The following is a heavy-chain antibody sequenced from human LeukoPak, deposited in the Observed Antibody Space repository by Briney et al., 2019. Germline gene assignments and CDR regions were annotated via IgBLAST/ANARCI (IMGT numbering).Heavy chain of an antibody. V-gene: IGHV3-23*01. CDR2: ISASGSGT. Sequence: GGSLRLSCAASGFTFSSYSMNWVRQAPGKGLYWVAGISASGSGTYYTDSVRGRFTISRDNSRNTLYLQMNSLRVEDTAIYYCAKDAAGPEYWGQGTLVTVSS. D-gene: IGHD6-13*01. CDR3: AKDAAGPEY. CDR1: GFTFSSYS. J-gene: IGHJ4*02.